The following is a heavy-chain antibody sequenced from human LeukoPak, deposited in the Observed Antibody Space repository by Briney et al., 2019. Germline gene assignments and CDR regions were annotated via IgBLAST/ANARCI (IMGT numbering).Heavy chain of an antibody. D-gene: IGHD1-26*01. V-gene: IGHV3-7*05. CDR3: ARDGTSIVGSLDY. CDR1: GFTFSSYA. CDR2: IKQDGSEK. Sequence: GGSLRLSCAASGFTFSSYAMNWVRQAPGKGLEWVASIKQDGSEKYYVDSVKGRFTISRDNAKNSLYLQMNSLRAEDTAVYYCARDGTSIVGSLDYWGQGTLVTVSS. J-gene: IGHJ4*02.